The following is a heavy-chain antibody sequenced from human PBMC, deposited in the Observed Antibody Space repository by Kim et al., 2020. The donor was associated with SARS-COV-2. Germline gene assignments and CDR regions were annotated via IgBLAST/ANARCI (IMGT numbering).Heavy chain of an antibody. D-gene: IGHD5-12*01. J-gene: IGHJ4*01. Sequence: GGSLRLSCAASGFTFKTYALTWVRQPPGKGLEWVSAIDPSGVITYYADSVKGRFTISRDNSKNTLDLQMNSLSADDTAVYYCAKASTQSRLRHSNLDNWG. CDR3: AKASTQSRLRHSNLDN. CDR1: GFTFKTYA. CDR2: IDPSGVIT. V-gene: IGHV3-23*01.